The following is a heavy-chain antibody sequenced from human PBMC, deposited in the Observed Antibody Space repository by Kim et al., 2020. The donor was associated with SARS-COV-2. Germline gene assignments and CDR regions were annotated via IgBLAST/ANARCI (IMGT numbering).Heavy chain of an antibody. CDR3: AKYGGSTSDFDY. CDR2: ISGSGVST. D-gene: IGHD2-2*01. Sequence: GGSLRLSCAASGFTFSSFAMSWVRQAPGKGLEWVSGISGSGVSTYYADSVKGRFTISRDNSKSTVYLYMNSLRAEDTAVYYCAKYGGSTSDFDYWGQGTLVTVSS. V-gene: IGHV3-23*01. CDR1: GFTFSSFA. J-gene: IGHJ4*02.